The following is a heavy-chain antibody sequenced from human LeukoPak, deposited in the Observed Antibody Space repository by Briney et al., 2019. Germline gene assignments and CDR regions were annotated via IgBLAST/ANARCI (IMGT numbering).Heavy chain of an antibody. CDR3: ARDDRDAFDI. CDR2: INSDGINT. J-gene: IGHJ3*02. V-gene: IGHV3-74*01. Sequence: GGSLRLSCAASGFTFSNYWMHWVRQAPGKGLVWVSRINSDGINTSYADSVKGRFTISRDNAKNTLNLQMNSLRAEDTAVYYCARDDRDAFDIWGQGTMVTVSS. CDR1: GFTFSNYW.